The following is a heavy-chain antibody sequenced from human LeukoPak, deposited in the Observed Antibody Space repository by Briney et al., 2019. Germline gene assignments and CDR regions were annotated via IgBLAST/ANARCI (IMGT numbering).Heavy chain of an antibody. J-gene: IGHJ4*02. V-gene: IGHV5-51*01. CDR1: GYSFTSYW. Sequence: HGESLKISCKGSGYSFTSYWIGWVRQMPGKGLERMGIIYPGDSDTRYSPSFQGQVTISADKSISTAYLQWSSLKASDTAMYYCALQMATITDQLDYWGQGTLVTVSS. D-gene: IGHD5-24*01. CDR3: ALQMATITDQLDY. CDR2: IYPGDSDT.